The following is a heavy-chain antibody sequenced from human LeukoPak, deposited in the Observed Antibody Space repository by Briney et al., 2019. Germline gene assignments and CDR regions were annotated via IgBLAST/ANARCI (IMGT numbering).Heavy chain of an antibody. CDR1: EFTFSNYH. V-gene: IGHV3-30*02. D-gene: IGHD3-10*01. CDR2: IRFDGSDK. J-gene: IGHJ5*02. Sequence: GGPLRLSCAAFEFTFSNYHMHWVRQAPGKGLEWVALIRFDGSDKYYADSVKGRFTISRGNSKNTLYLQMDSLRAEDTAMYYCARDGDGSGSYPNWFDPWGQGTLVTVSS. CDR3: ARDGDGSGSYPNWFDP.